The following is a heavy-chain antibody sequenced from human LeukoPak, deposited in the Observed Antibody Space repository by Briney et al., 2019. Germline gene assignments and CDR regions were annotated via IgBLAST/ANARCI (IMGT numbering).Heavy chain of an antibody. CDR3: ATAPIGSRSYYDFWSGYSLDY. Sequence: ASVKVSCKVSGYTLTELSMHWVRQAPGKGLEWMGGFDPEDGETIYAQKFQGRVTMTEDTSTDTAYMELSSLRSEDTAVYYCATAPIGSRSYYDFWSGYSLDYWGQGTLVTVSS. J-gene: IGHJ4*02. V-gene: IGHV1-24*01. CDR2: FDPEDGET. D-gene: IGHD3-3*01. CDR1: GYTLTELS.